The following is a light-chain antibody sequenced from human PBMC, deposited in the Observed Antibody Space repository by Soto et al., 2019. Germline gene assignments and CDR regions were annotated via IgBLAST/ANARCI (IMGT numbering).Light chain of an antibody. J-gene: IGLJ3*02. CDR2: SNN. V-gene: IGLV1-44*01. Sequence: QSVLTQPPSASGTPGQRVTISCSGSSSNIGSNTVNWYQQLPGTAPKLLIYSNNQRPSGVPYRFSGSKSGTSASLAISGLRSEDEGDYYCAAWDDSLNGPVFGGGTKVTVL. CDR3: AAWDDSLNGPV. CDR1: SSNIGSNT.